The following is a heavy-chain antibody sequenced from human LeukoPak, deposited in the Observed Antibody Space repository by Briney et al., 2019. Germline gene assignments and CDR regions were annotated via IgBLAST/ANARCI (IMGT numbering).Heavy chain of an antibody. Sequence: SETLSLTCAVYGGSFSGYYWGWIRQPPGKGLEGIGSIYYSGSTYYNPSLRSRVTISVDTSKNQFSLKLSSVTAADTAVYYCASHPVTYYMDVWGKASTATVSS. D-gene: IGHD3-10*01. J-gene: IGHJ6*03. V-gene: IGHV4-34*01. CDR1: GGSFSGYY. CDR3: ASHPVTYYMDV. CDR2: IYYSGST.